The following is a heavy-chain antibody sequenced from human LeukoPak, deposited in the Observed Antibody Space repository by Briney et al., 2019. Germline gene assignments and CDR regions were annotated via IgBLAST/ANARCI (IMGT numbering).Heavy chain of an antibody. V-gene: IGHV4-59*08. Sequence: SETLSLTCTVSGGSISSYYWSWIRQPPGKGLEWVGYIYYSGSTNYNPSLKSRVTISVDTSKNQCSLKLSSVTAADTAVYYCARHIGTPAPYYDFWSGYYEYWFDPWGQGTLVTVSS. D-gene: IGHD3-3*01. CDR2: IYYSGST. CDR1: GGSISSYY. CDR3: ARHIGTPAPYYDFWSGYYEYWFDP. J-gene: IGHJ5*02.